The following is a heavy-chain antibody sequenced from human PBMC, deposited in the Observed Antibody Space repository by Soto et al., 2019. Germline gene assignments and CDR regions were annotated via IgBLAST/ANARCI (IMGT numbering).Heavy chain of an antibody. V-gene: IGHV3-23*01. D-gene: IGHD4-17*01. CDR1: GFTISSHA. J-gene: IGHJ6*03. Sequence: EVQVLESGGGLVQPGGSLRLSCAASGFTISSHAMSWVRQAPGKGLEWVSAMSGRGGSTYEADSVKGRFTISRDESKNKLYMQMNSLRAEDTAVYHCLKGSTVSVTYMDVWGKGSTVTVSS. CDR3: LKGSTVSVTYMDV. CDR2: MSGRGGST.